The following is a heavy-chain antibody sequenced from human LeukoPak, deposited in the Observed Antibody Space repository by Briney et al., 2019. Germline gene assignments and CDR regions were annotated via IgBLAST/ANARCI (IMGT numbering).Heavy chain of an antibody. J-gene: IGHJ3*02. CDR1: GYTFTSYA. V-gene: IGHV1-18*01. CDR3: ARCYGSGRWALDI. Sequence: ASVKVSCKASGYTFTSYAMNWVRQAPGQGLEWMGWISGYNGDTKYAQKVQGRVTMTTDKFTSTAYMELRSLRSDDTAVYYCARCYGSGRWALDIWGQGTMVTVPS. CDR2: ISGYNGDT. D-gene: IGHD3-10*01.